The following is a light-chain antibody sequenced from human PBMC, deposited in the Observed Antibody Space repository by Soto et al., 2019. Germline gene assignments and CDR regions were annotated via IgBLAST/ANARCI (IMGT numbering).Light chain of an antibody. CDR3: AAWDDSLHGVV. V-gene: IGLV1-44*01. Sequence: QSVLTQPPSASGTPGQRVTISCSGRLSNIGRHTVDWYQQLPGTAPKLLIYSNNQRPSGVPDRFSGSKSGTSASLAISGLQSEDEADYYCAAWDDSLHGVVFGGGTKLTVL. CDR2: SNN. CDR1: LSNIGRHT. J-gene: IGLJ2*01.